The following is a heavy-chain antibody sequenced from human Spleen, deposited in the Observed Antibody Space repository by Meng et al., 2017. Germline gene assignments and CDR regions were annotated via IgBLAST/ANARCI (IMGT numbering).Heavy chain of an antibody. V-gene: IGHV2-5*01. Sequence: HIPLKTPGPPLSKPTHTLTLTCTFSGFSLSTSGLGVGWIRQPPGKALEWLALIYGNDDDRYSPSLKSRLTITKDTSKNQVVLTMTNIDPIDTGTYYCVHSQSSGWTPFVYWGRGTLVTVSS. CDR1: GFSLSTSGLG. D-gene: IGHD6-19*01. CDR3: VHSQSSGWTPFVY. J-gene: IGHJ4*02. CDR2: IYGNDDD.